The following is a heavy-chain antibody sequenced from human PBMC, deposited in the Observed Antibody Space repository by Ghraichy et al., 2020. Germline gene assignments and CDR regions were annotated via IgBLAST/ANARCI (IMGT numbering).Heavy chain of an antibody. V-gene: IGHV3-53*01. Sequence: GGSLRLSCAASGLTVSSTYMSWVRQAPGKGLEWVSVIYGDGTTNYADSVIGRFTISRDKSKNTVYLQMNSLRAEDTAVYYCARITTFDYDTGGYLEAFDFWGQGTMVTVSS. J-gene: IGHJ3*01. CDR3: ARITTFDYDTGGYLEAFDF. CDR2: IYGDGTT. CDR1: GLTVSSTY. D-gene: IGHD3-22*01.